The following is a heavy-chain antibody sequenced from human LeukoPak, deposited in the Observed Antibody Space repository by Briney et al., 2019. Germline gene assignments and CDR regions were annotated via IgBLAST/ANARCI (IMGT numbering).Heavy chain of an antibody. V-gene: IGHV4-39*02. CDR3: ARGNYYGMDV. CDR2: ISYSGST. Sequence: KTSETLSLTCTVSGGSISSSPHYWGWIRQPPGKGLEWIGSISYSGSTSYNPSLKSPVTISVDTSKNHFSLNVNFVTAADTAVYYCARGNYYGMDVWGQGTTVTVSS. J-gene: IGHJ6*02. CDR1: GGSISSSPHY.